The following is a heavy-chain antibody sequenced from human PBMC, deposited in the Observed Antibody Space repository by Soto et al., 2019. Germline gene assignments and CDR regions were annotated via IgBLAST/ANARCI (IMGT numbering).Heavy chain of an antibody. Sequence: QVQLVESGGGEVQPGRSLRLSCAASGFTFSSYAMHWVRQSPGKGLEWVAVISYDGSNKYYADSVKGRFTISRDNSKNSLYLQMNSLRAEDTDVYYCAREYNWNYEGLGTLDYWGQGTLVTVSS. J-gene: IGHJ4*02. CDR2: ISYDGSNK. V-gene: IGHV3-30-3*01. CDR3: AREYNWNYEGLGTLDY. CDR1: GFTFSSYA. D-gene: IGHD1-7*01.